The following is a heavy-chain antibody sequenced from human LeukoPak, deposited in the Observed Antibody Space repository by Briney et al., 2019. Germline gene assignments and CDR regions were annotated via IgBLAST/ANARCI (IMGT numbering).Heavy chain of an antibody. Sequence: PGESLKISCKGSGYSFTSYWIGWVRQMPGKGLEWMGIIYPGDSDTRYSPSFQGQVTISADKSISTAYLQWSSLKASDTAMYYCARGTGVRYCSNGVCYTSDYWGQGTLVTVSS. CDR1: GYSFTSYW. CDR2: IYPGDSDT. J-gene: IGHJ4*02. D-gene: IGHD2-8*01. CDR3: ARGTGVRYCSNGVCYTSDY. V-gene: IGHV5-51*01.